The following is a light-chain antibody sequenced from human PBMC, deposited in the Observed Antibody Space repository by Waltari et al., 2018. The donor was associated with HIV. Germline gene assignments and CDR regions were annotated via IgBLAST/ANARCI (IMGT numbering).Light chain of an antibody. CDR1: AIGRKH. CDR2: DHR. V-gene: IGLV3-21*01. J-gene: IGLJ1*01. CDR3: QVWENSRDQS. Sequence: SYVLTQPPSVSVAPGETARITCGGSAIGRKHVHWYQQKSGQAPLLVIYDHRLRPSGIPARLSGSNSGNTATLTISRVEGADEADYYCQVWENSRDQSFGPGTRVTV.